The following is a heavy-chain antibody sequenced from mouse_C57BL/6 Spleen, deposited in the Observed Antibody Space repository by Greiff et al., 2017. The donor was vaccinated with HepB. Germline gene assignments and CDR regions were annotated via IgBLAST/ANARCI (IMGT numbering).Heavy chain of an antibody. CDR1: GYSITSGYY. Sequence: VQLKESGPGLVKPSQSLSLTCSVTGYSITSGYYWNWIRQFPGNKLEWMGYISYDGSNNYNPSLKNRISITRDTSKNQFFLKLNSVTTEDTATYYCAHYGSKRGYFDVWGTGTTVTVSS. D-gene: IGHD1-1*01. V-gene: IGHV3-6*01. CDR3: AHYGSKRGYFDV. CDR2: ISYDGSN. J-gene: IGHJ1*03.